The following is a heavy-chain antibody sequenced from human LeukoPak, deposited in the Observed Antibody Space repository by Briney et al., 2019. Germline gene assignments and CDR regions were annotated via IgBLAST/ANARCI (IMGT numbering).Heavy chain of an antibody. CDR2: IWHDGSNK. D-gene: IGHD1-26*01. J-gene: IGHJ4*02. V-gene: IGHV3-33*01. CDR1: GFTFSTYG. Sequence: PGGSLRLSCAASGFTFSTYGMHWVRQAPGKGLEWVAVIWHDGSNKDYADSVKGRFTISRDNSKNTLYLQMNSLRAEDTAVYYCARVLRGSYFEDYWGQGTLVTVSS. CDR3: ARVLRGSYFEDY.